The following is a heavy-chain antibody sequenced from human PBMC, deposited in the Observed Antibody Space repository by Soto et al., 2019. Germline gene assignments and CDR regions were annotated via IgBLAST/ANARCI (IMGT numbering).Heavy chain of an antibody. CDR3: ARDIVATINWFDP. CDR1: GFTCSSYS. V-gene: IGHV3-21*01. J-gene: IGHJ5*02. Sequence: WASLRRSCAASGFTCSSYSMNWVRQAPGKGLEWVSSISSSSSYIYYADSVKGRFTISRDNAKNSLYLQMNSLRAEDTAVYYCARDIVATINWFDPWGQGTLVTVSS. CDR2: ISSSSSYI. D-gene: IGHD5-12*01.